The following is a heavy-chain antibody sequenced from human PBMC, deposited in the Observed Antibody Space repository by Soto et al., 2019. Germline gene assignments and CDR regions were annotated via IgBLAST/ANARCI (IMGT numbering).Heavy chain of an antibody. D-gene: IGHD1-1*01. CDR3: ARVSTTEYYFDY. Sequence: SETLSLTCTVSGGSISSGDYYWSWIRRPPGKGLEWIGYIYYSGSTYYNPSLKSRVTISVDTSKNQFSLKLSSVTAADTAVYYCARVSTTEYYFDYWGQGTLVTVSS. V-gene: IGHV4-30-4*01. CDR1: GGSISSGDYY. CDR2: IYYSGST. J-gene: IGHJ4*02.